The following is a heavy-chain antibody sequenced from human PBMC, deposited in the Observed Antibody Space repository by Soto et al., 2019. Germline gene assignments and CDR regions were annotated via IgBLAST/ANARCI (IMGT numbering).Heavy chain of an antibody. CDR3: ARERGGYGLFDS. Sequence: SETLSLTCTVSGGSISNAAYSWSWIRQPPGKGLEWIGYIYPSGMPFYNPSLRSRVTISIGRSNDQFSLNLKSVTAADTAVYYCARERGGYGLFDSWGQGTLVTVSS. CDR2: IYPSGMP. V-gene: IGHV4-30-2*01. D-gene: IGHD5-18*01. J-gene: IGHJ4*02. CDR1: GGSISNAAYS.